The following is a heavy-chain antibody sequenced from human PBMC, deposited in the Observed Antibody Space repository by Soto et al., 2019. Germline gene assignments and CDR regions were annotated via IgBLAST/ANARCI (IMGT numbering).Heavy chain of an antibody. V-gene: IGHV1-69*01. D-gene: IGHD3-16*02. CDR1: GGTFSSYA. CDR3: ARGGGDYVWGSYRHTTLDY. J-gene: IGHJ4*02. Sequence: QVQLVQSGAEVKKPGSSVKVSCKASGGTFSSYAISWVRQAPGQGLEWMGGLIPIFGTANYAQKFQGRVTITADESTSTAYMELSSLRSEDTAVYYCARGGGDYVWGSYRHTTLDYWGQGTLVTVSS. CDR2: LIPIFGTA.